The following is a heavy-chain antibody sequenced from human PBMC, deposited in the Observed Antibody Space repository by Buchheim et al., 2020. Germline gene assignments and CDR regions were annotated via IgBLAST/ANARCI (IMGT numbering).Heavy chain of an antibody. Sequence: QVQLVQSGPEVKKPGASVRVSCTTSGYTFSSSGISWVRQAPGQGLEWMGWISSYNGKTFYSDNFQGRVTLTMDTSTNTVYMELGSLRFDDTAIYYCARGYSYGSYIDYWGQGTL. V-gene: IGHV1-18*01. CDR1: GYTFSSSG. D-gene: IGHD3-10*01. CDR3: ARGYSYGSYIDY. CDR2: ISSYNGKT. J-gene: IGHJ4*02.